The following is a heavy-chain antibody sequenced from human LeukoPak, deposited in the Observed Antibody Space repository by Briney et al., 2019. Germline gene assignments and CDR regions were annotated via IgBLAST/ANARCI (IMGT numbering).Heavy chain of an antibody. CDR3: ARVLKLWFGEFGYYYYMDV. V-gene: IGHV1-69*05. J-gene: IGHJ6*03. CDR2: IIPIFGTA. D-gene: IGHD3-10*01. CDR1: GGTFSSYA. Sequence: ASVKVSCKASGGTFSSYAISWVRQAPGQGLEWMGGIIPIFGTANYAQKFQGRVTMTRNTSISTAYMELSSLRSEDTAVYYCARVLKLWFGEFGYYYYMDVWGKGTTVTISS.